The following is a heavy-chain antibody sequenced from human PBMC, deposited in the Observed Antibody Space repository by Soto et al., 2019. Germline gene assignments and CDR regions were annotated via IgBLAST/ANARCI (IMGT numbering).Heavy chain of an antibody. D-gene: IGHD3-10*01. CDR2: ISGSGGST. V-gene: IGHV3-23*01. Sequence: EVQLLESGGGLVQPGGSLRLSCAASGFTFSSYAMSWVRQAPGKGLEWVSAISGSGGSTYYADSVKGRFTISRDNSKNTLYLQMNSLRAEDTAVYYCAKDSYYGSGSYYMAGGKPAYYYGMDVWGQGTTVTVSS. CDR1: GFTFSSYA. CDR3: AKDSYYGSGSYYMAGGKPAYYYGMDV. J-gene: IGHJ6*02.